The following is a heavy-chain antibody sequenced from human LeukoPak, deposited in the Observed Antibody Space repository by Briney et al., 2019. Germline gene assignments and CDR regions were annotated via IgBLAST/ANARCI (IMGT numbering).Heavy chain of an antibody. CDR1: GVSIGSNSYY. Sequence: SETLSLTCTVSGVSIGSNSYYWGWIRQPPGKALEWIGSVYYSGSAYYNPSLKSRVTISIDSSKNQFSLKLSSVTAADTAVYYCAGPWGRSYWYFDLWGRGTLVTVSS. D-gene: IGHD7-27*01. J-gene: IGHJ2*01. V-gene: IGHV4-39*07. CDR2: VYYSGSA. CDR3: AGPWGRSYWYFDL.